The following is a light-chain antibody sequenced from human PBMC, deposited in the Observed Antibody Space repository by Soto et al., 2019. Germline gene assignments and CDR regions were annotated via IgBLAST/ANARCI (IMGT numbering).Light chain of an antibody. CDR2: GSF. Sequence: EIVMTQSPVTLSASPGESATLSFRSSQSVDNNVAWYQQKPGQAPRLLIAGSFARATGIPARFSGSGSGSEFTLTISGLQSEDFAVYYCQQYNDRPPITFGQGTRLEI. CDR1: QSVDNN. V-gene: IGKV3-15*01. J-gene: IGKJ5*01. CDR3: QQYNDRPPIT.